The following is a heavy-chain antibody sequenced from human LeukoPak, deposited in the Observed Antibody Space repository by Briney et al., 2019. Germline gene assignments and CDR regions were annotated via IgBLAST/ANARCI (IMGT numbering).Heavy chain of an antibody. J-gene: IGHJ5*02. CDR2: ISSSSSYI. CDR3: VRDINDEERSTPQRFDP. Sequence: PGGSLRLSCAASGFTFSSYSMNWVRQAPGKGLDWVLSISSSSSYIYYADSVKGRFTISRDNAKNSLYLQMNSLRAEDTAVYYCVRDINDEERSTPQRFDPWGQGTLVTVSS. CDR1: GFTFSSYS. V-gene: IGHV3-21*01. D-gene: IGHD2-2*01.